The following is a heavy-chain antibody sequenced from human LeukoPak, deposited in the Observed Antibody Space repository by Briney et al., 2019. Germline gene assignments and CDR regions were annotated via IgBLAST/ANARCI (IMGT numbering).Heavy chain of an antibody. V-gene: IGHV3-48*01. CDR3: ATWNDDRENTNDC. CDR2: ISSSGSGSII. D-gene: IGHD1-1*01. J-gene: IGHJ4*02. Sequence: GGSLRLSCAASGLTITSYTMNWVRQAPGKGLEWVSFISSSGSGSIIYYADSVKGRFTISRDNSKNTLYLQMNSLRAEDSFLYYCATWNDDRENTNDCWGQGTLVTVSS. CDR1: GLTITSYT.